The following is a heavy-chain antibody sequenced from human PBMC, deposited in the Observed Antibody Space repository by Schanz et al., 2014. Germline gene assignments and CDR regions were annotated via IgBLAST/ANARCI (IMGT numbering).Heavy chain of an antibody. V-gene: IGHV1-18*01. CDR2: INGYNGHT. J-gene: IGHJ4*02. Sequence: QVQLVQSGAEVKKPGASVKVSCKASGYTFSSYGITWVRQAPGQGLEWMGWINGYNGHTLYAQKFQGRVTRATDTSTSTSYIELTRLRFDNTAVYYFARDFSAYVGNCLAYWGQGTLVTVSS. CDR1: GYTFSSYG. CDR3: ARDFSAYVGNCLAY. D-gene: IGHD5-12*01.